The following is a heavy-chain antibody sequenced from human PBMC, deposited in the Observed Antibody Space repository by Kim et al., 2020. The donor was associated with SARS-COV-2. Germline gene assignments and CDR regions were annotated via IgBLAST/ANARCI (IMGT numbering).Heavy chain of an antibody. CDR1: GFTFSSYG. D-gene: IGHD1-1*01. CDR3: AKDFIDRGTNYYYYGMDV. V-gene: IGHV3-30*18. J-gene: IGHJ6*02. CDR2: ISYDGSNK. Sequence: GGSLRLSCAASGFTFSSYGMHWVRQAPGKGLEWVAVISYDGSNKYYADSVKGRFTISRDNSKNTLYLQMNSLRAEDTAVYYCAKDFIDRGTNYYYYGMDVWGQGTTVTVSS.